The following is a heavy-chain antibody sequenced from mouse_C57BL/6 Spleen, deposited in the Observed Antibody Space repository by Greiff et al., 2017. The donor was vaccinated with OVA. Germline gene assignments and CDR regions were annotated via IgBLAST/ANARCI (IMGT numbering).Heavy chain of an antibody. D-gene: IGHD2-2*01. Sequence: VKLQESGAELVRPGTSVKVSCKASGYAFTNYLIEWVKQRPGQGLEWIGVINPGSGGTNYNEKFKGKATLTADKSSSTAYMQLSSLTSEDSAVYFCAREAGLRRYFDYWGQGTTLTVSS. CDR2: INPGSGGT. V-gene: IGHV1-54*01. J-gene: IGHJ2*01. CDR1: GYAFTNYL. CDR3: AREAGLRRYFDY.